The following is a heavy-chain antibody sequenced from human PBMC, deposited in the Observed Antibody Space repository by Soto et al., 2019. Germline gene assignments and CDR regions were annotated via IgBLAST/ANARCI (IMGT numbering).Heavy chain of an antibody. J-gene: IGHJ5*02. D-gene: IGHD1-26*01. CDR3: AKNQGVELVPLATVDWFDP. V-gene: IGHV3-23*01. CDR1: GFIFENFG. CDR2: ISGSGFKK. Sequence: GGSLRLSCTASGFIFENFGMSWGRQAPGKGLEWISSISGSGFKKYYADSVKGRFTISRDNSKSTVYLELNNLSAEDTAVYHCAKNQGVELVPLATVDWFDPWGQGSVVTVSS.